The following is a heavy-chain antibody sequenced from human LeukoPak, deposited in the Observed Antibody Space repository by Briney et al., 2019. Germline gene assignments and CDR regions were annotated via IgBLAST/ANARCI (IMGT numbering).Heavy chain of an antibody. CDR3: ARDGDRDYDFWSGYYHYFDY. Sequence: GGSLRLSCAASGFTFSSYAMHWVRQAPGKGLEWVAVISYDGSNKYYADSVKGRFTISRDNSKNTLYLQMNSLRAEDTAVYYCARDGDRDYDFWSGYYHYFDYRGQGTLVTVSS. V-gene: IGHV3-30*01. J-gene: IGHJ4*02. CDR1: GFTFSSYA. CDR2: ISYDGSNK. D-gene: IGHD3-3*01.